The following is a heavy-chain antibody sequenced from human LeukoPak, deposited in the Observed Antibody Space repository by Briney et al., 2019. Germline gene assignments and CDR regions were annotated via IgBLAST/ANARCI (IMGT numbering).Heavy chain of an antibody. CDR1: GFTFSSYA. V-gene: IGHV3-23*01. J-gene: IGHJ4*02. D-gene: IGHD4-17*01. CDR3: AKDVYFHGDYAYY. CDR2: ISGSGGST. Sequence: GGSLRLSCAASGFTFSSYAVSWVRQAPGKGLEWVSAISGSGGSTYYADSVKGRFTISRDNSKNTLYLQMNSLRAEDTAVYYCAKDVYFHGDYAYYWGQGTLVTVSS.